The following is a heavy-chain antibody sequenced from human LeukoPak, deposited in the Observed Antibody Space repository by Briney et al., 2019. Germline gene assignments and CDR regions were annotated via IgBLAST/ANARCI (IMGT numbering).Heavy chain of an antibody. CDR2: ISSQSTYI. CDR3: ARDPHLSGGSDY. Sequence: GGSRRLSCAAAGFTFSSYSMSWVRQAPGKGLEWVSSISSQSTYIYSADSLKGRFAISRDNAKNSLYLQMNSLRAEDTAVYYCARDPHLSGGSDYWGQGTLVTVS. V-gene: IGHV3-21*01. CDR1: GFTFSSYS. J-gene: IGHJ4*02. D-gene: IGHD6-19*01.